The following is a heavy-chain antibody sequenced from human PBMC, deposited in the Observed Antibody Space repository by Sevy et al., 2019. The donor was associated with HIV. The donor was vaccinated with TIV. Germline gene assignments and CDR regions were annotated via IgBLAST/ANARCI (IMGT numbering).Heavy chain of an antibody. CDR1: GGSISGYY. CDR3: ARHKPQGDYPYDL. V-gene: IGHV4-59*08. J-gene: IGHJ5*02. CDR2: IHYGGNT. Sequence: SETLSLTCAVSGGSISGYYWSRIRQPPGRGLEFIGWIHYGGNTYYHPSLSSRISMSVDTSRNQFSLTVYSLTAADTAVYYCARHKPQGDYPYDLRGQGTLVTVSS. D-gene: IGHD4-17*01.